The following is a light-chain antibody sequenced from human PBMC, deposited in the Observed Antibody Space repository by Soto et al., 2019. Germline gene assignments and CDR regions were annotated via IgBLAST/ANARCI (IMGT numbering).Light chain of an antibody. Sequence: EIVMTQSPATLSVSPGERATLSCRASQSVGSNLAWYQQKPGQAPRLLIYGASTRATGSPARFSGSGSGTEFTLTLSSMKSEDFAIYFCQQYYNWTSDSTFGRGTKVEIK. CDR3: QQYYNWTSDST. CDR2: GAS. CDR1: QSVGSN. J-gene: IGKJ4*02. V-gene: IGKV3-15*01.